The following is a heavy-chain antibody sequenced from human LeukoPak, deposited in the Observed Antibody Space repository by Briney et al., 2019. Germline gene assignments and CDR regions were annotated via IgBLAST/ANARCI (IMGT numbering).Heavy chain of an antibody. CDR2: IIPIFGTA. Sequence: GASVKVSCKASGGTFSSYAISWVRQAPGQGLEGMGGIIPIFGTANYAQKFQGRVTITTDESTSTAYMELSSLRSEDTAVYYCARGKTPDIAAAGTGYYYYYMDVWGKGTTVTVSS. D-gene: IGHD6-13*01. J-gene: IGHJ6*03. CDR1: GGTFSSYA. CDR3: ARGKTPDIAAAGTGYYYYYMDV. V-gene: IGHV1-69*05.